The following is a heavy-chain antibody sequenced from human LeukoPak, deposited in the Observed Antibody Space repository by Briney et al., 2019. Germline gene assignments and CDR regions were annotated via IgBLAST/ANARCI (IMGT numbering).Heavy chain of an antibody. CDR3: AKDRFGGFGGHNWFDP. CDR2: ISWNSGSI. Sequence: GRSLRLSCAASGFTFDDYAMHWVRQAPGKGLEWVSGISWNSGSIGYADSVKGRFTISRDNAKNSLYLQMNSLRAEDTALYYCAKDRFGGFGGHNWFDPWGQGTLVTVSS. D-gene: IGHD3-10*01. V-gene: IGHV3-9*01. J-gene: IGHJ5*02. CDR1: GFTFDDYA.